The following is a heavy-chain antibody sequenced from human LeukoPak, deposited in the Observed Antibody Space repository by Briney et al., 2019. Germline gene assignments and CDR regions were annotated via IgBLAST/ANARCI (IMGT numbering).Heavy chain of an antibody. CDR1: GYSISSGYY. V-gene: IGHV4-38-2*02. CDR3: ARRLRYHFDY. CDR2: IYHSGST. D-gene: IGHD4-17*01. J-gene: IGHJ4*02. Sequence: SETLSLTCTVSGYSISSGYYWGWIRQPPGKGLEWIGSIYHSGSTYYNPSLKSRVTISVDTSKNQFSLKLSSVTAADTAVYYCARRLRYHFDYWGQGTLVTVSS.